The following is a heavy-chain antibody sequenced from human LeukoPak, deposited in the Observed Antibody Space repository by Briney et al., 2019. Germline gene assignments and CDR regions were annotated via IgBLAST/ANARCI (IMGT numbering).Heavy chain of an antibody. Sequence: GGSLRLSCAASGFTFSTAWMNWVRQAPGKGLEWVGRIKAKTDDWTTDYAAPVKGRFTISRDDSETTLYLQMNSLKTEDSAVYYCTTDQKQYCGGDCYSAWGQGTLVIVSS. CDR3: TTDQKQYCGGDCYSA. J-gene: IGHJ4*02. CDR2: IKAKTDDWTT. CDR1: GFTFSTAW. V-gene: IGHV3-15*01. D-gene: IGHD2-21*02.